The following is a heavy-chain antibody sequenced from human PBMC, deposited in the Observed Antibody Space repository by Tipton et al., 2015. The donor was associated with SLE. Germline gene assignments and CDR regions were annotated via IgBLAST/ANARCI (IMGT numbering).Heavy chain of an antibody. CDR1: GGSISSYY. Sequence: LRLSCTVSGGSISSYYWSWIRQPPGKGLEWIGEINHSGSTNYNPSLKSRVTISVDTSKNQFSLKLSSVTAADTAVYYCARGRDSSGLPRGWGQGTLVTVSS. CDR2: INHSGST. CDR3: ARGRDSSGLPRG. J-gene: IGHJ4*02. D-gene: IGHD6-19*01. V-gene: IGHV4-34*01.